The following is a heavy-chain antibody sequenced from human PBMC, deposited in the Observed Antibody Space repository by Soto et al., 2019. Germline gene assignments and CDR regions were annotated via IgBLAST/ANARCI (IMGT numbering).Heavy chain of an antibody. J-gene: IGHJ6*03. CDR2: IKSKTDGGTT. V-gene: IGHV3-15*01. D-gene: IGHD3-10*01. Sequence: GGSLRLSCAASGFTFSNAWMSWVRQAPGKGLEWVGRIKSKTDGGTTDYAAPVKGRFTISRDDSTNTLYLQMNSLKTEDTAVYYCTTVNYYGSANYYYYMDVWGKGTTVTVSS. CDR1: GFTFSNAW. CDR3: TTVNYYGSANYYYYMDV.